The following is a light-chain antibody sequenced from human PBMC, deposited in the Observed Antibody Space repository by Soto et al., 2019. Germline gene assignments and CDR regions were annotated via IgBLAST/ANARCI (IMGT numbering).Light chain of an antibody. V-gene: IGKV1-39*01. J-gene: IGKJ1*01. CDR1: QSISTY. CDR3: QQSYSRT. CDR2: AAS. Sequence: DIQMTQSPSSLSASVGDRVTITCRASQSISTYLNWYQQKPGKAPKVLIYAASTLQSGVPSRFSGSGSETDFTLTISSLQPEDFATYYCQQSYSRTFGQGTKLDIK.